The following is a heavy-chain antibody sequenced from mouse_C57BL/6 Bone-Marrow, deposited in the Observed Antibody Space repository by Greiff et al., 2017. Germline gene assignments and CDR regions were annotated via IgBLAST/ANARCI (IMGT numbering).Heavy chain of an antibody. D-gene: IGHD1-1*01. Sequence: VQLQQPGAELVKPGASVKLSCKASGYTFTSYWMHWVKQRPGQGLEWIGMIHPNSGSTSYNEKFKSKATLTVDKSSSPAYMQLNSLTSEDSAVXCCAIRETTVEAGFAYWGQGTLVTVSA. J-gene: IGHJ3*01. CDR3: AIRETTVEAGFAY. CDR2: IHPNSGST. CDR1: GYTFTSYW. V-gene: IGHV1-64*01.